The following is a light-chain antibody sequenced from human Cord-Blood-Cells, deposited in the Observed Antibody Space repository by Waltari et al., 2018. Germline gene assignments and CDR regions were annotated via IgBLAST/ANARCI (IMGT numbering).Light chain of an antibody. CDR1: QSLSSY. V-gene: IGKV1-39*01. Sequence: DIQMTQFPFSLSASVGDRVPITFRASQSLSSYLNWYQQKPGKAPKLLIYAASRLQRGVPSRFSGSVSGTDFTLTISSLQPVDCATYYCQQSYSTPLSYIHYTFGQGTKLEIK. CDR3: QQSYSTPLSYIHYT. CDR2: AAS. J-gene: IGKJ2*01.